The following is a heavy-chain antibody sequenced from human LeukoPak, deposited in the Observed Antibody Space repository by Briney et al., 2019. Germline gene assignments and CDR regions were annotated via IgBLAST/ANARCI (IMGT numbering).Heavy chain of an antibody. CDR3: SIMQVTAYDILTAYLAGYYYGMDV. J-gene: IGHJ6*02. Sequence: PSETMSLTCTVSGGCISSSNCYWGWIRKPPGKGLEWMGSIYYRGNSGSTYYDPSLKSRVTISVDTSKNQFSLKLSSVTAADTAVYYFSIMQVTAYDILTAYLAGYYYGMDVWGQGTTVTVSS. D-gene: IGHD3-9*01. CDR1: GGCISSSNCY. CDR2: IYYRGNSGST. V-gene: IGHV4-39*03.